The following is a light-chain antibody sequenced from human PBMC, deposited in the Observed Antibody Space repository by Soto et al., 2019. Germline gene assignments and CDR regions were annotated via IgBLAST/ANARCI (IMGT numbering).Light chain of an antibody. CDR1: QRVSSS. CDR3: QQRSNWPRT. Sequence: EIVLTQSGATLSLSPGERATLSCSASQRVSSSLAWYQQKPGQAPRLLIYDASNRATDIPARFSGSGSGTDVTLTINSLEPEDFAIYYCQQRSNWPRTFGQGTKLEIK. CDR2: DAS. V-gene: IGKV3-11*01. J-gene: IGKJ2*01.